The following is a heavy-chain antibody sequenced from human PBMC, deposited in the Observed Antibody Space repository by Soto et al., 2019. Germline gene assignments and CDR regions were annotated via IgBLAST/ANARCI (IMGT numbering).Heavy chain of an antibody. D-gene: IGHD3-10*01. CDR2: IYPGDSDT. V-gene: IGHV5-51*01. CDR1: GYSFTSYW. J-gene: IGHJ3*02. CDR3: ARQYYSATRAFDI. Sequence: PGESLKISCKGSGYSFTSYWIGWVRQMPGKGLEWMGIIYPGDSDTRYSPSFQGRVTISADKSISTAYLQWSSLKASDTAMYYCARQYYSATRAFDIWGQGTMVTVSS.